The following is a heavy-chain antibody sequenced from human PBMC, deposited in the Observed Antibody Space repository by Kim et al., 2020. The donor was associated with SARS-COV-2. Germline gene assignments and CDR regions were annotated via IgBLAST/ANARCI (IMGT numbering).Heavy chain of an antibody. J-gene: IGHJ4*02. CDR3: ARAMVRGVPIGFDY. V-gene: IGHV1-3*01. Sequence: ASVKVSCKASGYTFTSYAMHWVRQAPGQRLEWMGWINAGNGNTKYSQKFQGRVTITRDTSASTAYMELSSLRSEDTAVYYCARAMVRGVPIGFDYWGQGTLDTVSS. D-gene: IGHD3-10*01. CDR1: GYTFTSYA. CDR2: INAGNGNT.